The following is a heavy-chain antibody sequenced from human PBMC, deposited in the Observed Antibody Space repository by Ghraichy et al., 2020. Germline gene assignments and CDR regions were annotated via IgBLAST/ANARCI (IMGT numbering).Heavy chain of an antibody. J-gene: IGHJ4*02. V-gene: IGHV3-23*01. CDR1: GFTFSSYA. Sequence: GGSLRLSCAASGFTFSSYAMSWVRQAPGKGLEWVSAISGSGGSTYYADSVKGRFTISRDNSKNTLYLQMNSLRAEDTAVYYCAKDPTHARAALWFDYWGQGTLVTVSS. CDR3: AKDPTHARAALWFDY. D-gene: IGHD6-25*01. CDR2: ISGSGGST.